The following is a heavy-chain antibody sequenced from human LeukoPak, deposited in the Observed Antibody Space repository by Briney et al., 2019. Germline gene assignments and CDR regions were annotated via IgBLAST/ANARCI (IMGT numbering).Heavy chain of an antibody. CDR2: IYPGDSDT. V-gene: IGHV5-51*01. J-gene: IGHJ4*02. CDR1: GYTFTNYW. CDR3: ARHKKEITETPGPFDY. Sequence: GESLKISCKGSGYTFTNYWIGWVRQMPGKGLEWMGIIYPGDSDTRYSPSFQGQVTISADKSISTAYLQWSSLKASDSAIYYCARHKKEITETPGPFDYWGRGPRVTVS. D-gene: IGHD1-20*01.